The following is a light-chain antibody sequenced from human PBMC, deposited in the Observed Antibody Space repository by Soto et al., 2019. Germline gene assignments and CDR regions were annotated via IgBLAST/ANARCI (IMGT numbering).Light chain of an antibody. V-gene: IGKV1-33*01. CDR1: QDISNY. J-gene: IGKJ4*01. CDR3: QQYYILPLT. Sequence: DIQMTQSPSSLSASVGDRVTITCQASQDISNYLNWYQQKPGKAPKLLIYDASNLETGVPSRFSGSGSVTDFTFTISILQPEDIAPYYCQQYYILPLTFCGGTKVESK. CDR2: DAS.